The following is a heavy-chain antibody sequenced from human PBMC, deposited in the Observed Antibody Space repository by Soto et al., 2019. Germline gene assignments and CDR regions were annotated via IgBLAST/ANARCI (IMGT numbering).Heavy chain of an antibody. CDR2: ISGGGDAP. J-gene: IGHJ2*01. CDR1: GFTFINYA. Sequence: EVQLLESGGGLVQPGGSLRLSCAGSGFTFINYAMNWVRQAPGKGLEWVSTISGGGDAPFFADSGRGRFIISRDNSKNPVTLQMNNLGVDDTAVYFCARKVPGSTSRPDYWYFDLWGRGTLVTVSS. D-gene: IGHD3-10*01. V-gene: IGHV3-23*01. CDR3: ARKVPGSTSRPDYWYFDL.